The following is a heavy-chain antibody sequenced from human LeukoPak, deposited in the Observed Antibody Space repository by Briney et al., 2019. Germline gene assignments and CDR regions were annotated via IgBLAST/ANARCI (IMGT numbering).Heavy chain of an antibody. V-gene: IGHV4-4*02. J-gene: IGHJ4*02. CDR2: IYHSGST. Sequence: SETLSLTCAVSGGSISSSNWWGWVRQPPGKGLEWIGEIYHSGSTNYNPSLKSRVTISVDKSKNQFSLKLSSVTAADTAVYYCARHVTGDDYFDYWGQGTLVTVSS. CDR1: GGSISSSNW. D-gene: IGHD7-27*01. CDR3: ARHVTGDDYFDY.